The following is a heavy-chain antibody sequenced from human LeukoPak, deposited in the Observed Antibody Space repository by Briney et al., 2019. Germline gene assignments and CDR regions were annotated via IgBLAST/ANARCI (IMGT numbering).Heavy chain of an antibody. J-gene: IGHJ4*02. CDR3: ARAEINTADFDY. V-gene: IGHV4-34*01. Sequence: SETLSLTCAVYGGSFSGYYWSWIRQPPGKGLEWIGEINHSGSTNYNPSLKSRVTISVDTSKSQFSLMLSSVTAADTAVYFCARAEINTADFDYWGQGTLVTVSS. CDR1: GGSFSGYY. D-gene: IGHD5-18*01. CDR2: INHSGST.